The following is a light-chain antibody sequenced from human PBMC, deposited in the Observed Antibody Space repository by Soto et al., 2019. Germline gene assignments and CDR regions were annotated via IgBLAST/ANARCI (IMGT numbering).Light chain of an antibody. CDR3: SSYTRSSTLDVL. J-gene: IGLJ2*01. V-gene: IGLV2-14*01. CDR1: SSDVGGYNY. Sequence: QSALTQPASVSGSPGQSITISCTGTSSDVGGYNYVSWYQQHPGKAPKLMIYDVSNRPSGVSNRFSGSKSGNTASLTISGLQAEDEADYYCSSYTRSSTLDVLFGGGTKLTVL. CDR2: DVS.